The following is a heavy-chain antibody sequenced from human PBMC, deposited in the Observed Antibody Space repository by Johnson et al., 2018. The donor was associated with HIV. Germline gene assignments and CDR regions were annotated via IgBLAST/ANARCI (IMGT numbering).Heavy chain of an antibody. Sequence: QVRLVESGGGVVQPGRSLRLSCAASGFTFSSYAMPWVRQAPGKGLEWVAVISYDGSNKYYADSVKGRFTISRDNSKNTLYLQFNSLRAEDTAVYYCARSYSNYDYDAFDIWGQGTMVTVSS. CDR3: ARSYSNYDYDAFDI. V-gene: IGHV3-30*04. D-gene: IGHD4-11*01. J-gene: IGHJ3*02. CDR1: GFTFSSYA. CDR2: ISYDGSNK.